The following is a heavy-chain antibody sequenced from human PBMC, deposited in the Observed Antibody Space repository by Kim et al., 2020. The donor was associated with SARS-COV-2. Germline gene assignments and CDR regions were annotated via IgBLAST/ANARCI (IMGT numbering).Heavy chain of an antibody. D-gene: IGHD2-21*02. CDR1: GFTFSSYA. CDR3: AKSVTATRLGYYYGMDV. J-gene: IGHJ6*02. V-gene: IGHV3-23*01. CDR2: ISGSGGST. Sequence: GGSLRLSCAASGFTFSSYAMSWVRQAPGKGLEWVSAISGSGGSTYYADSVKGRFTISRDNSKNTLYLQMNSPRAEDTAVYYCAKSVTATRLGYYYGMDVWGQGTPVTVSS.